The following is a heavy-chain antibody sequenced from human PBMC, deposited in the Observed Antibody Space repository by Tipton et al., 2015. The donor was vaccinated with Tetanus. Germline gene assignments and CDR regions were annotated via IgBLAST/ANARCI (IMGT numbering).Heavy chain of an antibody. CDR3: ARSHVFRLTLFGEEIPRSGRFDP. CDR1: GGPISNYY. J-gene: IGHJ5*02. Sequence: TLSLTCTVPGGPISNYYWNWIRQSPGKGLEWLGNIYYSGDADYNPSLQSRATISLDTAKKRFSLRLRSMTAADTAVYYCARSHVFRLTLFGEEIPRSGRFDPWGQGTLVTVSS. V-gene: IGHV4-59*01. D-gene: IGHD3-3*01. CDR2: IYYSGDA.